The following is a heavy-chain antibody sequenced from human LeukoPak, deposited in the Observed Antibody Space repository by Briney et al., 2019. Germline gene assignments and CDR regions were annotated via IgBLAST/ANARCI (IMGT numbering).Heavy chain of an antibody. Sequence: PGGSLRLSCAASGFTFNSYWMHWVRQVPGKGLVWVSRINSDGSRTNYVDSAKGRFTISRDNAKNTVFLQMNSLRVEDTAVYFCARGNFYSGSGSSPLDYWGQGTLVTVSP. J-gene: IGHJ4*02. CDR3: ARGNFYSGSGSSPLDY. CDR2: INSDGSRT. V-gene: IGHV3-74*01. CDR1: GFTFNSYW. D-gene: IGHD3-10*01.